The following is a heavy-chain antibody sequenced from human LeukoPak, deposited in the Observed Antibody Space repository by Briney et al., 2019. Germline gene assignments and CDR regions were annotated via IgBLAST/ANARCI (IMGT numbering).Heavy chain of an antibody. CDR1: GGSISSYY. J-gene: IGHJ4*02. CDR3: ARGLRGAMVRGVIITAFDY. CDR2: IYYSGST. Sequence: SETLSLTCTVSGGSISSYYWSWIRQPPGKGLEWIGYIYYSGSTNYNPSLKSRVTISVDTSKNQFSLKLSSVTAADTAVYYCARGLRGAMVRGVIITAFDYWGQGTLVTVSS. V-gene: IGHV4-59*12. D-gene: IGHD3-10*01.